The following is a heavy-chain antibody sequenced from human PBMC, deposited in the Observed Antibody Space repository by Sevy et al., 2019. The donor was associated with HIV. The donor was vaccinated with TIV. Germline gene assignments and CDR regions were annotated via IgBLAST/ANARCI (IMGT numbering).Heavy chain of an antibody. J-gene: IGHJ5*02. CDR2: ISYDGSNK. V-gene: IGHV3-30*04. CDR3: ARDRSSTSSGWFDP. CDR1: GFTFSSYA. Sequence: GGSLRLSCAASGFTFSSYAMHWVRQAPGKGLEWVAVISYDGSNKYYADSVKRRFTISRDNSKNTLYLQMNSLRAEDTAVYYCARDRSSTSSGWFDPWGQGTLVTVSS. D-gene: IGHD2-2*01.